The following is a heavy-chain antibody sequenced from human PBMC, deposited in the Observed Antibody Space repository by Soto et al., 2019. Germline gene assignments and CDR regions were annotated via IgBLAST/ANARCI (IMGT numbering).Heavy chain of an antibody. CDR1: GFTFSSYA. V-gene: IGHV3-30-3*01. D-gene: IGHD4-4*01. Sequence: GGSLRLSCAASGFTFSSYAMHWVRQAPGKGLEWVAVISYDGSNKYYTDSVKGRFTISRDNSKNTLYLQMNSLRAEDTAVYYCARHSLGDYSNRRFDPCGQGTLVTFSS. J-gene: IGHJ5*02. CDR2: ISYDGSNK. CDR3: ARHSLGDYSNRRFDP.